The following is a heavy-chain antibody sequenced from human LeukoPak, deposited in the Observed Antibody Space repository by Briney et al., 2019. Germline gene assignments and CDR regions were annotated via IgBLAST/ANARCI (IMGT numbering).Heavy chain of an antibody. CDR2: ISYDGSNK. J-gene: IGHJ3*02. Sequence: GRSLRLSCAASGFTFSSYAMHWVRQAPGKGLEWVAVISYDGSNKYYADSVKGRFTISRDNSKNTLYLQMNSLRAEDTAVYYCARVTVTMIEGAFDIWGQGTMVTVSS. D-gene: IGHD3-22*01. CDR3: ARVTVTMIEGAFDI. CDR1: GFTFSSYA. V-gene: IGHV3-30-3*01.